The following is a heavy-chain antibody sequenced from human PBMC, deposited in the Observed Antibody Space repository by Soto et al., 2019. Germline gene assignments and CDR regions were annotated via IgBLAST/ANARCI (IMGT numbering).Heavy chain of an antibody. Sequence: PSETLSLTCTVSGASISNYYWSWIRQPAGKGLEWIGRMSTSGTTNYNPSLKSRVTMSIDTSKSQFSLMLNSVTAADTAVYYCRRDFDYWGQGTLVTVYS. CDR3: RRDFDY. CDR1: GASISNYY. J-gene: IGHJ4*02. V-gene: IGHV4-4*07. CDR2: MSTSGTT. D-gene: IGHD6-6*01.